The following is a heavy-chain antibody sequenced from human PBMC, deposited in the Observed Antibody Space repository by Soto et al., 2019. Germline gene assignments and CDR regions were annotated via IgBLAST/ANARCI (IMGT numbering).Heavy chain of an antibody. V-gene: IGHV3-73*02. D-gene: IGHD2-21*01. J-gene: IGHJ4*02. CDR1: GFAFSDSA. CDR3: TRRRDWTAVDPLDH. CDR2: IRGKRGNDGP. Sequence: EVQLVESGGGVVQPGGSLKLCCAASGFAFSDSALHWVRQASGKGLEWIGRIRGKRGNDGPAYAALVKRRFTISRDDSNTTTYLQMTSLKIEATALYYCTRRRDWTAVDPLDHWGQGTLVTVSS.